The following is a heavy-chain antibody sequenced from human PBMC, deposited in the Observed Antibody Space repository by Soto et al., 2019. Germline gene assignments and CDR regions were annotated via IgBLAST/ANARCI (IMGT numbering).Heavy chain of an antibody. J-gene: IGHJ6*02. D-gene: IGHD2-21*02. V-gene: IGHV2-5*02. Sequence: SGPTLVNPTQALTLTCTFSGFSLSTGGVDVGWIRQPPGKALEWLALIYWDDDKRYSPSLRSRLTITKDTSKNQVVLTMTNMVPVDTATYYCIQSRCGGDCLQSYASYYYYGMDVWGQGTTVTVSS. CDR3: IQSRCGGDCLQSYASYYYYGMDV. CDR2: IYWDDDK. CDR1: GFSLSTGGVD.